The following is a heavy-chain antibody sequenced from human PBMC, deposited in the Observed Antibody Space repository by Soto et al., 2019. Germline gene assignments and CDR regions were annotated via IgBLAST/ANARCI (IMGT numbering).Heavy chain of an antibody. CDR2: INPYNANT. D-gene: IGHD2-15*01. V-gene: IGHV1-18*01. J-gene: IGHJ6*02. CDR3: ARVVAAAPVYYGMDV. Sequence: QVQLVQSGAEVKKPGASVKVSCKASGFTFTIYGIAWVRQAPRQGLEWMGWINPYNANTNYAQKFQGRVTMTTDSSTTTGYMELRSLRSDDTAVYYCARVVAAAPVYYGMDVWGQRTTVTVSS. CDR1: GFTFTIYG.